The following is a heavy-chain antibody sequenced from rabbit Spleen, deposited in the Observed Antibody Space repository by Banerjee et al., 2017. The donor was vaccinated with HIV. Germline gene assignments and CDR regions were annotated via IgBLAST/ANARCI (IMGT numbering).Heavy chain of an antibody. CDR2: IYVGSSGTT. V-gene: IGHV1S40*01. D-gene: IGHD6-1*01. CDR3: ARSGGAGNAYGLHL. J-gene: IGHJ3*01. Sequence: QSLEESGGDLVKPGASLTLTCKASGFSFSYNYYMCWVRQAPGKGLEWIACIYVGSSGTTYYATWAKGRFIMSRTSSTTVTLQMTSLTAADTATYFCARSGGAGNAYGLHLWGQGTLVTVS. CDR1: GFSFSYNYY.